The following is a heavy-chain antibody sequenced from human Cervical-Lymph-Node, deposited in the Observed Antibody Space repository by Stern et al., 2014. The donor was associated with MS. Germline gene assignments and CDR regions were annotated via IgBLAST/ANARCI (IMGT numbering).Heavy chain of an antibody. D-gene: IGHD1-26*01. CDR1: GYTFTDYY. J-gene: IGHJ4*02. V-gene: IGHV1-2*02. CDR2: INPYSGST. CDR3: VRDWSRGSYASFDY. Sequence: VQLVQSGAEVKEPGASVKVSCKASGYTFTDYYMHWVRQAPGQGLEWLGGINPYSGSTNYVQKFQGRVPMARDTSLSTAHKELSRLRSGYTAVYYCVRDWSRGSYASFDYWGQGTLVGVSS.